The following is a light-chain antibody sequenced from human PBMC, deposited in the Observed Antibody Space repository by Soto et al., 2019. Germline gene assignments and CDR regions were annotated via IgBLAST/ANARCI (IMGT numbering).Light chain of an antibody. V-gene: IGLV1-40*01. Sequence: QSVLTQPPSVSGAPGQRVTFSCTGSSSNIGAGYDVHWYQLLPGTAPKLLIYGNTNRPSGVPDRFSGSKSGTSVSLAIAGLQAEDEADYYCQSYDSSLSIVVFGGGTKLTVL. J-gene: IGLJ2*01. CDR1: SSNIGAGYD. CDR3: QSYDSSLSIVV. CDR2: GNT.